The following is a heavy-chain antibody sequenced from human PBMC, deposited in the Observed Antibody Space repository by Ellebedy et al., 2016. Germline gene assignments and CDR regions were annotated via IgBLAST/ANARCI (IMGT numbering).Heavy chain of an antibody. CDR2: ISYDGSNK. V-gene: IGHV3-30*03. D-gene: IGHD3-22*01. CDR1: GFTFSSYG. J-gene: IGHJ2*01. Sequence: GGSLRLSCAASGFTFSSYGMHWVRQAPGKGLEWVAVISYDGSNKYYADSVKGRFTISRDNSKNTLYLQMNSLRAEDTAVYYCARDRTEYYYDSSGYYGLMGYFDLWGRGTLVTVSS. CDR3: ARDRTEYYYDSSGYYGLMGYFDL.